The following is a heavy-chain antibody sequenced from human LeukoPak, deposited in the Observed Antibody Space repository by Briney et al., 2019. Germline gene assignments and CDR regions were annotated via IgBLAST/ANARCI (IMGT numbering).Heavy chain of an antibody. J-gene: IGHJ3*02. CDR1: GGSISSYH. V-gene: IGHV4-59*01. Sequence: SETLSLTCTVSGGSISSYHWSWIRQPPGKRLESIGYIYSSGSTHYNPSLKSRVTISVDTSKNQFSLKLSSVTAADTAVYYCARARNYYGSSGFYYEGDAFDIWGQGTMVTVSS. CDR3: ARARNYYGSSGFYYEGDAFDI. D-gene: IGHD3-22*01. CDR2: IYSSGST.